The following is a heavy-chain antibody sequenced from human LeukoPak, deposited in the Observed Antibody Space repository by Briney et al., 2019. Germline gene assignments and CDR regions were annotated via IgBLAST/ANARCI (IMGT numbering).Heavy chain of an antibody. D-gene: IGHD2-2*01. J-gene: IGHJ4*02. Sequence: PGGSLRLSCAASGFTFSSYSMNWVRQAPGKGLEWVSSISSSSSYIYYADSVKGRFTISRDNAKNSLYLQMNSLRAEDTAVYYCARDPGYCSSTSCYEYYFDYWGQGTLVTVSS. CDR2: ISSSSSYI. CDR3: ARDPGYCSSTSCYEYYFDY. V-gene: IGHV3-21*01. CDR1: GFTFSSYS.